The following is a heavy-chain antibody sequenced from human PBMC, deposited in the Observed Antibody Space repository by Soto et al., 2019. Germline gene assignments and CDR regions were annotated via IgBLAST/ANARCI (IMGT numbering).Heavy chain of an antibody. D-gene: IGHD5-18*01. CDR2: IYYSGST. CDR3: ARAGYSYGSGWFDY. V-gene: IGHV4-59*01. Sequence: LSLTCTVSGGSISSYYWSWIRQPPGKGLEWIGYIYYSGSTNYNPSLKSRVTISVDTSKNQFSLKLSSVTAADTAVYYCARAGYSYGSGWFDYWGQGTLVTVSS. J-gene: IGHJ4*02. CDR1: GGSISSYY.